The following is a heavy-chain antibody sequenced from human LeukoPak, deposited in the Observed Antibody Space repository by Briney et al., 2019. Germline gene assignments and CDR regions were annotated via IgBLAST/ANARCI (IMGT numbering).Heavy chain of an antibody. V-gene: IGHV3-7*01. J-gene: IGHJ4*02. CDR1: GFTFSSYW. CDR2: IKQDGGEK. Sequence: GGSLRLSCAASGFTFSSYWMSWVRQAPGKGLEWVANIKQDGGEKYYVDSVRGRFTISRDNAKNSLFLQVSSLRAEDTAVYYCTTSDINYRPFDNWGQGALVTVSS. D-gene: IGHD4-11*01. CDR3: TTSDINYRPFDN.